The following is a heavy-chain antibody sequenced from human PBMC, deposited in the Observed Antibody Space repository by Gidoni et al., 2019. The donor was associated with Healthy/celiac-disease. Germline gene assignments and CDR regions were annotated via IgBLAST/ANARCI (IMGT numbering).Heavy chain of an antibody. J-gene: IGHJ4*02. Sequence: EVQLVESGGGVVQPGGSLRLSCAASGFTLDEYAMHWVRQAPGKGLEWVSLISGDGGSTYYADSVKGRFTISRDNSKNSLYLQMNSLRTEDTALYYCAKDRTITMIVVVTPFIDWGQGTLVTVSS. D-gene: IGHD3-22*01. CDR3: AKDRTITMIVVVTPFID. CDR2: ISGDGGST. V-gene: IGHV3-43*02. CDR1: GFTLDEYA.